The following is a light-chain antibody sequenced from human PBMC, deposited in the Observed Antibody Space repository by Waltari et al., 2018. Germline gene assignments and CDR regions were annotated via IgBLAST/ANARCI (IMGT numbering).Light chain of an antibody. Sequence: IVFTQSPVTLSLSPGERATLSCRASQSVSTYLAWYQQRPGRAPRLLIYDASNRATGIPARFSGSGSGTDFTLTISSLEPDDFAVYYCQHRSDWSLSFGGGTKVEIK. V-gene: IGKV3-11*01. CDR3: QHRSDWSLS. J-gene: IGKJ4*01. CDR2: DAS. CDR1: QSVSTY.